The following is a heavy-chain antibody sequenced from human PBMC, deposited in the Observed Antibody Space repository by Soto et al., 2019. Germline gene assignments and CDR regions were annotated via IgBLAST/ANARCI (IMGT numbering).Heavy chain of an antibody. J-gene: IGHJ4*02. CDR3: ARGKRITGTTNPPYYFDY. V-gene: IGHV3-23*01. CDR2: ISGSGGST. D-gene: IGHD1-7*01. CDR1: GFTFSSYA. Sequence: PGGSLRLSCAASGFTFSSYAMSWVRQAPGKGLEWVSAISGSGGSTYYADSVKGRFTISRDNSKNTLYLQMNSLRAEDTAVYYCARGKRITGTTNPPYYFDYWGQGTLVTVSS.